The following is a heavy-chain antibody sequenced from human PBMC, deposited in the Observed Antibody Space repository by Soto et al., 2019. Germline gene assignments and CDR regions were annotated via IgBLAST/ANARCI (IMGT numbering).Heavy chain of an antibody. CDR2: IYYNGST. Sequence: QVQLQESGPGLVKPSQTLSLTCTVSGYSISNGGYYWSWIRQHPGKGLEWIGHIYYNGSTYYNPSLKSRVTISVDTSKNQLSLRLSSVTAADTAVYYCARVNYYGSGSYSKWFDYWGQGTLVTVSS. V-gene: IGHV4-31*03. CDR3: ARVNYYGSGSYSKWFDY. D-gene: IGHD3-10*01. CDR1: GYSISNGGYY. J-gene: IGHJ4*02.